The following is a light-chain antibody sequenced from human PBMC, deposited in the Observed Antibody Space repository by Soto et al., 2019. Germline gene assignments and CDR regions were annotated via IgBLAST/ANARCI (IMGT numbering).Light chain of an antibody. V-gene: IGKV1-33*01. J-gene: IGKJ5*01. CDR3: QQYYGLPPLT. Sequence: DIQMTQSPSSLSSSILYRFTITFHSSQNITNNLSWYQQKPGKAPNLLIYHASKLAKGVTSRFSGSGSGTDFSFIITSLQREDLATYYCQQYYGLPPLTFGQGTRLEIK. CDR2: HAS. CDR1: QNITNN.